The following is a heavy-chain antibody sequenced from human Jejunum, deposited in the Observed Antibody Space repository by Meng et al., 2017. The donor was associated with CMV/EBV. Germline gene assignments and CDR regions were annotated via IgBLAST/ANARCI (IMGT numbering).Heavy chain of an antibody. J-gene: IGHJ4*02. CDR2: TDSRSTII. V-gene: IGHV3-11*01. Sequence: SLGLSCVASGISFADYYMSWVRQAPGKGLEWISYTDSRSTIIFYADSVKGRFTVSRDNANNLLFLQMNSLGAEDTALYYCARLGQFDYWGQGVLVTVSS. CDR1: GISFADYY. D-gene: IGHD1-26*01. CDR3: ARLGQFDY.